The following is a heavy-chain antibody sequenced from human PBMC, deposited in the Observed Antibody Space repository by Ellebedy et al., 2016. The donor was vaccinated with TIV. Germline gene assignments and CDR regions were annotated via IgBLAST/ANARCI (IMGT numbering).Heavy chain of an antibody. CDR3: ARPDQKRVIPGAFNM. CDR1: GGSISSSTTYY. J-gene: IGHJ3*02. D-gene: IGHD1-1*01. V-gene: IGHV4-39*01. CDR2: IYYSGSA. Sequence: MPSETLSLTCTVSGGSISSSTTYYWGWIRQPPGQGLEWIGSIYYSGSAYYNPSLKSRITISVDTSKNQFSLNLRSVTAADTAVYYCARPDQKRVIPGAFNMWGQGTVVTVSS.